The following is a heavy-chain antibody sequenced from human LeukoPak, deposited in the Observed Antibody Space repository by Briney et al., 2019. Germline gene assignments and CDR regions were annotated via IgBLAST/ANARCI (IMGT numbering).Heavy chain of an antibody. CDR3: ARENTGSYREFDY. V-gene: IGHV4-4*07. Sequence: VCGVGNGCSYWRWTRQPDKKGLEWIGRIYSGGSTNYNPSLKSRVTMSVDSSNNQFSLKLSSVTAADTAVFYCARENTGSYREFDYWGQGTLVTVSS. CDR2: IYSGGST. D-gene: IGHD1-26*01. J-gene: IGHJ4*02. CDR1: GVGNGCSY.